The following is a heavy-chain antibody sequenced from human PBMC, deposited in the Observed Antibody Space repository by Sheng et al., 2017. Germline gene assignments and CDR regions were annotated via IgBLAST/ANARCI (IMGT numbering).Heavy chain of an antibody. CDR3: ARDREQLVVGWLDP. Sequence: QVQLVESGGGVVQPGRSLRLSCAASGFTFSSYAMHWVRQAPGKGLEWVAVISYDGSKKSYADSVKGRFTISRDNSKNTLYLQMNSLRAEDSAVYYCARDREQLVVGWLDPWGQGTLVTVSS. D-gene: IGHD6-6*01. CDR2: ISYDGSKK. CDR1: GFTFSSYA. V-gene: IGHV3-30-3*01. J-gene: IGHJ5*02.